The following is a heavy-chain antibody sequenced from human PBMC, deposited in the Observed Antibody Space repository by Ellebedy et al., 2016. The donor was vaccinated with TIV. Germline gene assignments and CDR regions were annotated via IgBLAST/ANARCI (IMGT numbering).Heavy chain of an antibody. D-gene: IGHD6-13*01. CDR2: IWYDGSNK. CDR1: GFTFSSYG. J-gene: IGHJ5*02. V-gene: IGHV3-33*01. Sequence: GGSLRLSXAASGFTFSSYGMHWVRQAPGKGLEWVAVIWYDGSNKYYADSVKGRFTISRDNSKNTLYLQMNSLRAEDTAVYYCARDGYPQPPPAAGSPHWFDPWGQGTLVTVSS. CDR3: ARDGYPQPPPAAGSPHWFDP.